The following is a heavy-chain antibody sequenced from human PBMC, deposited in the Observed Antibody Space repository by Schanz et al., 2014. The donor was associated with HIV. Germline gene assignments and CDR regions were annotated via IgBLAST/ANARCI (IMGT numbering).Heavy chain of an antibody. CDR3: AKEGYGEGYYGMDV. V-gene: IGHV3-33*06. D-gene: IGHD4-17*01. Sequence: VQLVESGGDLVQPGKSLKLSCAASGFTFSSYGMHWVRQAPGKGLEWVAVIWYDGSNKYYADSVKGRFTISRDNSKNTLYLQMNSLRAEDTAVYYCAKEGYGEGYYGMDVWGQGTTVTVSS. J-gene: IGHJ6*02. CDR1: GFTFSSYG. CDR2: IWYDGSNK.